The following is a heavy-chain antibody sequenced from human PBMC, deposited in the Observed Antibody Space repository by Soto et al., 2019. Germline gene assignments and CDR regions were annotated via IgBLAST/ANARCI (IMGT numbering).Heavy chain of an antibody. J-gene: IGHJ4*02. CDR3: ARGRYGDY. CDR2: ISAHNGNT. D-gene: IGHD1-1*01. Sequence: QVHLVQSGAEVKKPGASVKVSCKASGYTFTSYGITWVRQAPGQGLEWMGWISAHNGNTDYAQKLQGRVIVTRDTSESTAYMELRSQRSDDTAVYYCARGRYGDYWGQGALVTVSS. CDR1: GYTFTSYG. V-gene: IGHV1-18*01.